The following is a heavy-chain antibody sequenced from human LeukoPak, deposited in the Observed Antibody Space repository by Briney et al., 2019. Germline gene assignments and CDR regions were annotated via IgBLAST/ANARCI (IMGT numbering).Heavy chain of an antibody. Sequence: PGRSLRLSCAASRFTFDDYAMHWVRQATGQGLEWVSGISRNSGSIGYADSVKGRFTISRNNAKNSLYLQMNSLRAEDMALYYCAKDFGGIAVAAGDYWGQGTLVTVSS. J-gene: IGHJ4*02. CDR3: AKDFGGIAVAAGDY. CDR1: RFTFDDYA. CDR2: ISRNSGSI. V-gene: IGHV3-9*03. D-gene: IGHD6-19*01.